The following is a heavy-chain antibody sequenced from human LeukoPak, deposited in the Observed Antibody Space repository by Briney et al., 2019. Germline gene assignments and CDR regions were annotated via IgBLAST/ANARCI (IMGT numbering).Heavy chain of an antibody. CDR2: IVGRDGDT. J-gene: IGHJ5*01. D-gene: IGHD2-8*01. CDR1: GFTFSNFG. Sequence: PGGSLRLSCAASGFTFSNFGITWVRQGPGQGQEWVSTIVGRDGDTYYTDSVNGRFTISRDISKNTVYLQMNSLRGDDTAVYYCAKYGIVLPPGSHIPHWFDFWGEGSLVTVTS. CDR3: AKYGIVLPPGSHIPHWFDF. V-gene: IGHV3-23*01.